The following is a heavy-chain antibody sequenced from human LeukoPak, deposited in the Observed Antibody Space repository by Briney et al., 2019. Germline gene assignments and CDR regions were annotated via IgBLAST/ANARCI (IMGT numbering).Heavy chain of an antibody. Sequence: SETLSLTCTVSGGSISSSSYYWGWIRQPPGKGLEWIGEINHSGSTNYNPSLKSRVTISVDTSKNQFSLKLSSVTAADTAVYYCARGGVFWNLYFDYWGQGTLVTVSS. CDR1: GGSISSSSYY. V-gene: IGHV4-39*07. J-gene: IGHJ4*02. D-gene: IGHD1-1*01. CDR2: INHSGST. CDR3: ARGGVFWNLYFDY.